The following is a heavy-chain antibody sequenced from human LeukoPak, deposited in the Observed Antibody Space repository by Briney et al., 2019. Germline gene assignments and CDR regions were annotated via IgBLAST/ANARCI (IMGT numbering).Heavy chain of an antibody. CDR3: ARALGYCSGGSCYSGYYFDY. Sequence: GGSLRLSCAASGFTFSSCAMSWVRLAPGKGLEWVSAVSGSGSNTYYADSVKGRFTISRDNSKNTLYLQMNSLRAEDTAVYYCARALGYCSGGSCYSGYYFDYWGQGTLVTVSS. J-gene: IGHJ4*02. CDR2: VSGSGSNT. V-gene: IGHV3-23*01. CDR1: GFTFSSCA. D-gene: IGHD2-15*01.